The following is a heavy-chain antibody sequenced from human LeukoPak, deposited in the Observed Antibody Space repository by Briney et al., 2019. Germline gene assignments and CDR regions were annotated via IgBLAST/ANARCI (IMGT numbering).Heavy chain of an antibody. D-gene: IGHD2/OR15-2a*01. Sequence: GGSLRLSWASSECTFSSDAMELVCQGPWKGREVVTGSSASGGNTWYADSVKGRFTISRDNSTNTLYLQMNSVRAEDKAVYYYAKYVSARGPASALAVWGEGTTVTVSS. CDR2: SSASGGNT. J-gene: IGHJ6*01. CDR1: ECTFSSDA. CDR3: AKYVSARGPASALAV. V-gene: IGHV3-23*01.